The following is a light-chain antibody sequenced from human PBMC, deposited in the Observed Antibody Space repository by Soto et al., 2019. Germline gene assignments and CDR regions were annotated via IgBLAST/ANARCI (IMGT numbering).Light chain of an antibody. CDR3: SSYAGSNNPYV. J-gene: IGLJ1*01. V-gene: IGLV2-8*01. Sequence: QSALTQPPSPSGSPGQSVTISCTGTSRDIGGYDYVSWYQQHPGKAPKLMIYEVTKRPLGVPDRFSGSKSGNTASLTVSGLQAEDEADYYCSSYAGSNNPYVFGTGTKLTVL. CDR2: EVT. CDR1: SRDIGGYDY.